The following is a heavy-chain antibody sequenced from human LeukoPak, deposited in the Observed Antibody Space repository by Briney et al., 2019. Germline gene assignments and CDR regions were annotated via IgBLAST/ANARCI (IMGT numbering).Heavy chain of an antibody. V-gene: IGHV4-59*01. CDR3: ARANDDFWSGYDPYYYMDV. J-gene: IGHJ6*03. D-gene: IGHD3-3*01. Sequence: SETLSLTCTVSGGSISSYYRSWIRQPPGKGLEWIGYIYYSGSTNYNPSLKSRVTISVDTSKNQFSLKLSSVTAADTAVYYCARANDDFWSGYDPYYYMDVWGKGTTVTVSS. CDR1: GGSISSYY. CDR2: IYYSGST.